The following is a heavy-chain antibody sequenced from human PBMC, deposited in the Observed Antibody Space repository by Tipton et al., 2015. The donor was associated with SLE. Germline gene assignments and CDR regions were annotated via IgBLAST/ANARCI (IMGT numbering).Heavy chain of an antibody. D-gene: IGHD3-10*01. V-gene: IGHV4-39*01. Sequence: TLSLTCTVSGGSISSSSYYWGWIRQPPGKGLEWIGSIYYSGSTYYNPSLKSRVTISVDTPKNQFSLKLSSVTAADTAVYYCARIIRGVYYYYMDVWGKGTTVTVSS. J-gene: IGHJ6*03. CDR1: GGSISSSSYY. CDR3: ARIIRGVYYYYMDV. CDR2: IYYSGST.